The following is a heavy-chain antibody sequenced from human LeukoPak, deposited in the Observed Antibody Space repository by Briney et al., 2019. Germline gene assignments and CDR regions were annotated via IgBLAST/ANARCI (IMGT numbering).Heavy chain of an antibody. CDR3: ARESIVGATTLDY. CDR2: INPNSGGT. V-gene: IGHV1-2*02. CDR1: GYTFTGQY. Sequence: AAVKVSCKASGYTFTGQYMHWVRQAPGQGLEWMGWINPNSGGTNYAQKFQGRVTMTRDTSISTAYMELSRLRSDDTAVYYCARESIVGATTLDYWGQGTLVTVSS. J-gene: IGHJ4*02. D-gene: IGHD1-26*01.